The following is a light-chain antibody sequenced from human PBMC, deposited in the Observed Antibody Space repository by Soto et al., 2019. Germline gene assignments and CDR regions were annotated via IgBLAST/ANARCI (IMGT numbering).Light chain of an antibody. J-gene: IGLJ1*01. Sequence: LTQPRSVSGSPGQSVTISCTGTSSDVGGYNYVSWYQQHPGKAPKLMIYDVIKRPSGVPDRFSGSKSGNSASLTISGLQAEDEADYFCCSYAGSYTYVFGTGTKVTVL. CDR2: DVI. V-gene: IGLV2-11*01. CDR1: SSDVGGYNY. CDR3: CSYAGSYTYV.